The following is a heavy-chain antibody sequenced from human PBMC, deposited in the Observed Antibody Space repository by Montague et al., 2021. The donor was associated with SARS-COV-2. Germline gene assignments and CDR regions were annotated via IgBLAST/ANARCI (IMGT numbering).Heavy chain of an antibody. J-gene: IGHJ4*02. CDR1: GDSVSSNRAA. V-gene: IGHV6-1*01. Sequence: CAISGDSVSSNRAAWNWIRQSPSRGLEWLGRTYYRSKWYNDYAVSVKSRITINPDTSRNQFSLQLNSVTPEDTAVYYCARGGSWLYYFDYWGQGTLVTVSS. D-gene: IGHD6-13*01. CDR3: ARGGSWLYYFDY. CDR2: TYYRSKWYN.